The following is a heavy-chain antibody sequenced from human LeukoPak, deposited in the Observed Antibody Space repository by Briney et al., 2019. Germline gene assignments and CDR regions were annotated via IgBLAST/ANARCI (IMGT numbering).Heavy chain of an antibody. Sequence: GGSLRLSCAASGFTFSNYGMHWVRQAPGKGLEWVAFVRYDGSNEYYADSVKGRFTISRDNAKNSLYLQMNSLRAEDTAVYYCAREEDIVGSNWFDPWGQGILVTVSS. V-gene: IGHV3-30*02. J-gene: IGHJ5*02. CDR3: AREEDIVGSNWFDP. CDR1: GFTFSNYG. CDR2: VRYDGSNE. D-gene: IGHD2-15*01.